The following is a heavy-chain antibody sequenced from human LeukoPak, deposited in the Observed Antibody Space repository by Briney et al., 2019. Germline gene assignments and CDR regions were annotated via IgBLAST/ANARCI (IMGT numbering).Heavy chain of an antibody. V-gene: IGHV3-30-3*01. CDR3: ARDRRIYDSSGYYNY. Sequence: GGSLRLSCAASGFTFSSYAMHWVRQAPGKGLEWVALISYDGSNKYYADSVKGRFTISGDNSKNTLYLQMNSLRAEDSAVYYCARDRRIYDSSGYYNYWGQGTLVTVSS. CDR1: GFTFSSYA. J-gene: IGHJ4*02. D-gene: IGHD3-22*01. CDR2: ISYDGSNK.